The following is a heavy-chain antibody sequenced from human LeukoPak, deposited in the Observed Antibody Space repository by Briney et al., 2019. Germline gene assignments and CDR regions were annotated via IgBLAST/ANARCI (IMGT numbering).Heavy chain of an antibody. Sequence: KPSETLSLTCAVYGGSFSGYYWSWIRQPPEKGLEWIGEINHSGSTNYNPSLKSRVTISVDTSKNQFSLKLSSVTAADTAVYYCARGANGAERMTGNYDDAFDIWGQGTMVTVSS. CDR3: ARGANGAERMTGNYDDAFDI. D-gene: IGHD3-9*01. J-gene: IGHJ3*02. CDR1: GGSFSGYY. V-gene: IGHV4-34*01. CDR2: INHSGST.